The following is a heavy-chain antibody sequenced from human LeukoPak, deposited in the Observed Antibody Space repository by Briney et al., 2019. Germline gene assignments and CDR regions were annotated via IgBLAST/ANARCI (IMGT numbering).Heavy chain of an antibody. CDR2: INPSGGST. D-gene: IGHD2-8*01. J-gene: IGHJ4*02. CDR3: ARNGPFTTWPIYARFDY. CDR1: GYTFTSYY. Sequence: ASVKVSCKASGYTFTSYYMHWVRQAPGQGLEWMGIINPSGGSTSYARKFQGRVTMTRDMSTSTVYMELSSLRSEDTAVYYCARNGPFTTWPIYARFDYWGQGTLVTVSS. V-gene: IGHV1-46*01.